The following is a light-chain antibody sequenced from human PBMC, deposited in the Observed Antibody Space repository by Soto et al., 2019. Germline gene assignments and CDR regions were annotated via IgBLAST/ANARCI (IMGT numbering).Light chain of an antibody. J-gene: IGLJ1*01. CDR2: SHN. CDR3: AAWDDSLNGYV. V-gene: IGLV1-44*01. Sequence: QSVLIQPPSASGTPGQRVTISCSGSSSNIGSNTVNWYQQLPGTAPKLLICSHNRRPSGVPDRFSGSKSVTSASLAISGLQSEDEADYYCAAWDDSLNGYVFGTGTKLTVL. CDR1: SSNIGSNT.